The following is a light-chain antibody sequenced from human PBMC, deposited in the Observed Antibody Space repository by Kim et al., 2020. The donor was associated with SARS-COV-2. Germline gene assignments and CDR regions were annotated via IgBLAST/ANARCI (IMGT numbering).Light chain of an antibody. Sequence: VALGQTVRMTGQGDSLRRYYATWYQQKPGQAPIVVIYGKNNRPSGIPDRFSGSSSGNTASLTITGTQAGDEADYYCNSRDSNDNVVFGGGTKLTVL. V-gene: IGLV3-19*01. CDR3: NSRDSNDNVV. CDR2: GKN. CDR1: SLRRYY. J-gene: IGLJ2*01.